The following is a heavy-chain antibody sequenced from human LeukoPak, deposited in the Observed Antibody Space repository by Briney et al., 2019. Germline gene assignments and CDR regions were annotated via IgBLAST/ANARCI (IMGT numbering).Heavy chain of an antibody. CDR2: ISYDGSNK. J-gene: IGHJ4*02. CDR3: ARVMGGQKTGDY. CDR1: GFTFSSYA. Sequence: GPLRLSCAASGFTFSSYAMHWVRQAPGKGLEWVAVISYDGSNKYYADSVKGRFTISRDNSKNTLYLQMNSLRAEDTAVYYCARVMGGQKTGDYWGQGTLVTVSS. D-gene: IGHD3-16*01. V-gene: IGHV3-30-3*01.